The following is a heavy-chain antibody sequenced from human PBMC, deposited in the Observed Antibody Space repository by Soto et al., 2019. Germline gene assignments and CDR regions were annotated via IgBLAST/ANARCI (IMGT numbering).Heavy chain of an antibody. J-gene: IGHJ6*02. CDR2: INHSGST. CDR3: ARGPVYSSGYYYYYYGMDV. D-gene: IGHD3-22*01. V-gene: IGHV4-34*01. Sequence: SETLSLTCAVYGGSFSGYYWSWIRQPPGKGLEGIGEINHSGSTNYNPSLKSRVTISVDTSKNQFSLKLGSVTAADTAVYYCARGPVYSSGYYYYYYGMDVWGQGTTVTVSS. CDR1: GGSFSGYY.